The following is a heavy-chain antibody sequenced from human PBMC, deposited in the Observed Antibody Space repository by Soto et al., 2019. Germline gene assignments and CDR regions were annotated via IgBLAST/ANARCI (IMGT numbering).Heavy chain of an antibody. V-gene: IGHV3-23*01. J-gene: IGHJ6*02. CDR2: ITGSGSGYNT. CDR3: AKDFRLRFLEWLHPCYYYGMDV. D-gene: IGHD3-3*01. Sequence: TGGSLRLSCAASGFTFISYAISWVRLAPGKGLEWVSTITGSGSGYNTFYTDSVKGRFSISRDNSKNTLYLQMNSLRAEDTAVYYCAKDFRLRFLEWLHPCYYYGMDVWGQGTTVTVSS. CDR1: GFTFISYA.